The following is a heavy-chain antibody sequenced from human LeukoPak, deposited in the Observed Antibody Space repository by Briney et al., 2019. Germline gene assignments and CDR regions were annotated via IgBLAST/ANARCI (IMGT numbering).Heavy chain of an antibody. Sequence: GGSLRLSCAASGFTFSSYAMSWVRQAPGKGLEWVSAISGSGGSTYYADSVKGRFTISRDNSKNTLYLQMNSLRDEDTAVYYCATYPFEYFQHWGQGTLVTVSS. CDR3: ATYPFEYFQH. CDR2: ISGSGGST. J-gene: IGHJ1*01. V-gene: IGHV3-23*01. CDR1: GFTFSSYA.